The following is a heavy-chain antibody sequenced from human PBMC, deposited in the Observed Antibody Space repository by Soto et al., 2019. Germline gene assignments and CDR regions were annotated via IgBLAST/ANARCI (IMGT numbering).Heavy chain of an antibody. Sequence: GGSLRLSCVVSGFSLSNSYMSWVRQAPGKGLEWVANINYDGSEKNYVDSVKGRFTISRDNTRNSLALQMNTLRVEDTAVYYCLSAGSAVSWGQGTLVTVSS. D-gene: IGHD3-10*01. V-gene: IGHV3-7*05. CDR3: LSAGSAVS. CDR1: GFSLSNSY. CDR2: INYDGSEK. J-gene: IGHJ4*02.